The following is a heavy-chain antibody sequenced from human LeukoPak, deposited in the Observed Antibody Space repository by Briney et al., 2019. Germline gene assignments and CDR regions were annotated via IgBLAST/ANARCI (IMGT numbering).Heavy chain of an antibody. V-gene: IGHV1-18*01. CDR1: GYTFTSYG. J-gene: IGHJ4*02. CDR2: IGAYNGNT. CDR3: ARDLGPSSSGYYRVLFS. D-gene: IGHD3-22*01. Sequence: ASVKVSCKASGYTFTSYGISWVRQAPGQGLEWMGWIGAYNGNTNYAQKLQGRVTMTTDTSTSTAYMELRSLRSDDTAVYYCARDLGPSSSGYYRVLFSWGQGTLVTVSS.